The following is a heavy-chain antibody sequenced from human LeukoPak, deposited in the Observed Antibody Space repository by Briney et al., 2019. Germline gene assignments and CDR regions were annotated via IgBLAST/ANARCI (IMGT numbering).Heavy chain of an antibody. Sequence: GGSLRLSCAASGFTFSNYAMNWVRQAPGKGLEWVSTFSGRGGGTYYADSVKGRFTISRDDSKNTLYLQMNSLRAEDTAVYYCAKDLTVTSADAFDIWGQGTVVTVSS. CDR1: GFTFSNYA. CDR2: FSGRGGGT. CDR3: AKDLTVTSADAFDI. D-gene: IGHD4-17*01. J-gene: IGHJ3*02. V-gene: IGHV3-23*01.